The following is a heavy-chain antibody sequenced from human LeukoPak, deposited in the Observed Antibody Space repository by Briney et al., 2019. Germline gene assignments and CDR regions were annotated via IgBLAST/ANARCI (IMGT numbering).Heavy chain of an antibody. V-gene: IGHV3-9*01. Sequence: GGSLRLSCAASGFTFDEYAMHWVRQAPGKGLEWVSGISWNSGSIGYADSVKGRFTISRDNAKNSLYLQMNSLRAEDTAVYYCAELGITMIGGVWGKGTTVTISS. J-gene: IGHJ6*04. D-gene: IGHD3-10*02. CDR1: GFTFDEYA. CDR3: AELGITMIGGV. CDR2: ISWNSGSI.